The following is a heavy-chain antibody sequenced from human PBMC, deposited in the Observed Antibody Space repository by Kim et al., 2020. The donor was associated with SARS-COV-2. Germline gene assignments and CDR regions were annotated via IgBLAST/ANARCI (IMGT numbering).Heavy chain of an antibody. V-gene: IGHV1-18*01. CDR2: ISLYNDKT. Sequence: ASVKVSCKASDYTFTNYGVSWVRQAPGQGLEWMGWISLYNDKTKYAQKFQGRVTLTADTSTSTAYMELRSLRSDDTAVYYCARDASKYCSRTSCYSGYDYYGMDVWGQGTTVTVSS. CDR1: DYTFTNYG. J-gene: IGHJ6*02. D-gene: IGHD2-2*01. CDR3: ARDASKYCSRTSCYSGYDYYGMDV.